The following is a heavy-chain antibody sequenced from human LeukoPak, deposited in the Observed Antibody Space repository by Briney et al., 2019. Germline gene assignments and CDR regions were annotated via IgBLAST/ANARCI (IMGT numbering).Heavy chain of an antibody. D-gene: IGHD3-22*01. Sequence: GGSLRLSCAGSGFIFSNYAMGWVRQAPGQGLEWVSTISNSGDATFYADAVKGRFTISRDNSKNTLYLQMYSLRAEDTAVYYCAKAPYDTSGFSSPNYFDYWGQGTLVTVSS. V-gene: IGHV3-23*01. CDR1: GFIFSNYA. CDR2: ISNSGDAT. CDR3: AKAPYDTSGFSSPNYFDY. J-gene: IGHJ4*02.